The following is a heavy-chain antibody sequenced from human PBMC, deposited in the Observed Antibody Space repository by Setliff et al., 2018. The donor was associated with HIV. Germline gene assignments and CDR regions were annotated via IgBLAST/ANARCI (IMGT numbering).Heavy chain of an antibody. CDR1: GFTFSSYA. J-gene: IGHJ1*01. CDR2: ISATGGST. CDR3: ARDSSSWSWAEYFQF. V-gene: IGHV3-23*01. Sequence: GGSLRLSCAASGFTFSSYAMTWVRQAPGKGLEWVSAISATGGSTYYADSVKGRFTISRDNAKNSLSLQMNSLRAEDTAVYYCARDSSSWSWAEYFQFWGQGTPVTVSS. D-gene: IGHD6-13*01.